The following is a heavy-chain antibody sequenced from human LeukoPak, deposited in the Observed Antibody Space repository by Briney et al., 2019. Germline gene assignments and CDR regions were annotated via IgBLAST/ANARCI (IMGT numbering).Heavy chain of an antibody. CDR2: IYSGGST. J-gene: IGHJ4*02. D-gene: IGHD3-22*01. V-gene: IGHV3-53*01. CDR3: ARVWYDSSGYYLFDY. Sequence: GGSLRLSCAASGFTVSNNYMSWVRQAPGKGLEWVSVIYSGGSTYYADSVKGRFTISRDNSKNTLYLQMNSLRAEDTAVYYCARVWYDSSGYYLFDYWGQGTLVTVSS. CDR1: GFTVSNNY.